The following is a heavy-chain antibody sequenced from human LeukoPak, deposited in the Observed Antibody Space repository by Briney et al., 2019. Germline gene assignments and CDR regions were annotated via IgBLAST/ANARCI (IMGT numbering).Heavy chain of an antibody. CDR2: MPYNGGA. CDR1: GHSITSSNFF. J-gene: IGHJ3*02. CDR3: AREVNVAAGSDGFDI. D-gene: IGHD5-24*01. Sequence: SETLSLTCTVYGHSITSSNFFWSWIRQPPGGDLEWIGYMPYNGGASYNPSLRSRTTISLDTSKNEFSLRLTSVTAPDTAIYYCAREVNVAAGSDGFDIWGPGTMVTVSP. V-gene: IGHV4-30-4*01.